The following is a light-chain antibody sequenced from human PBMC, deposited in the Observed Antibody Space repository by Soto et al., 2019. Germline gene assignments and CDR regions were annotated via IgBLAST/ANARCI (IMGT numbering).Light chain of an antibody. J-gene: IGLJ1*01. V-gene: IGLV2-11*01. CDR2: DVS. CDR3: CSYAGSYTWV. CDR1: SSDVGGYNF. Sequence: QSALTQPRSVSGSPGQSVTISCTGTSSDVGGYNFVSWYQQHPGKAPKLMIYDVSKRPSGVPDRFSGSKSANTASLTISGLQAXDEADYYCCSYAGSYTWVFGTGTKLTVL.